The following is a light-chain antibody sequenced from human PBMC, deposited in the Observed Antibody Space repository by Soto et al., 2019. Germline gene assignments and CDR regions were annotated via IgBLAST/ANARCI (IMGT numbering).Light chain of an antibody. J-gene: IGLJ3*02. V-gene: IGLV3-25*03. CDR3: QSADSSGAWV. CDR1: ALPKQY. Sequence: SYELTQPPSVSLSPGQTARITCSGDALPKQYGYWYQQRPGQAPVVVISKDTERPSGIPERFSGSSSGTTVTLTISAVQAEDEADYYCQSADSSGAWVFGGGTKLNVL. CDR2: KDT.